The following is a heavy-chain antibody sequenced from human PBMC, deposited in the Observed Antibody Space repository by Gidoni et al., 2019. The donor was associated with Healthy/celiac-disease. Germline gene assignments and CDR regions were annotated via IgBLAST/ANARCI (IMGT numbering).Heavy chain of an antibody. D-gene: IGHD3-10*01. CDR3: TPDIIASYVAFDY. Sequence: EVQLVESGGGLVMPGGSIRLSCAASGFTFSNAWMSWVRQAPGKGLEWVGRIKSKTDGGTTDYAAPVKGRFTISRDDSKNTLYLQMNSLKTEDTAVYYCTPDIIASYVAFDYWGQGTLVTVSS. CDR2: IKSKTDGGTT. CDR1: GFTFSNAW. J-gene: IGHJ4*02. V-gene: IGHV3-15*01.